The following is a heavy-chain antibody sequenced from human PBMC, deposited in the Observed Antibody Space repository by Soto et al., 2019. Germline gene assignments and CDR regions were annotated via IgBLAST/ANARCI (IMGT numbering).Heavy chain of an antibody. CDR1: GGSFSGYY. CDR3: ASGPRAVAGPSYRY. J-gene: IGHJ4*02. Sequence: SETLSLTCAVYGGSFSGYYWSWIRQPPGKGLEWIGEINHSGSTNYNPSLKSRVTISVDTSKNQFSLKLSSVTAADTAVYYCASGPRAVAGPSYRYWGQGTLVTVSS. CDR2: INHSGST. V-gene: IGHV4-34*01. D-gene: IGHD6-19*01.